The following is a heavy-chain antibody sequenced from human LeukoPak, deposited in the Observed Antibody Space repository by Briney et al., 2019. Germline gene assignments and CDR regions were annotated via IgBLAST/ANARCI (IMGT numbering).Heavy chain of an antibody. V-gene: IGHV1-18*01. CDR2: ISAYNGNT. J-gene: IGHJ4*02. CDR3: ARDIGYGSGSYWFDY. D-gene: IGHD3-10*01. Sequence: ASVKVSFKASGYTFTNYGVSWVRQAPGQGLEWMGWISAYNGNTNYAQKLQGRVTMTTDTSTSTAYMEVRSLRSDDTAVYYCARDIGYGSGSYWFDYWGQGTLVTVSS. CDR1: GYTFTNYG.